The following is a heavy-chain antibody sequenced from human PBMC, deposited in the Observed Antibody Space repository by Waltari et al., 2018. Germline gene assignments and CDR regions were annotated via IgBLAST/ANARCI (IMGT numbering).Heavy chain of an antibody. CDR3: AGSQYYYGSGSYPR. CDR1: GYSISSGYY. J-gene: IGHJ4*02. V-gene: IGHV4-38-2*02. Sequence: QVQLQESGPGLVKPSETLSLTCTVSGYSISSGYYWGWIRQPPGKGLEWIGSIYHSGSTYYTPSLKSRVTISVDTSKNQFSLKLSSVTAADTAVYYCAGSQYYYGSGSYPRWGQGTLVTVSS. CDR2: IYHSGST. D-gene: IGHD3-10*01.